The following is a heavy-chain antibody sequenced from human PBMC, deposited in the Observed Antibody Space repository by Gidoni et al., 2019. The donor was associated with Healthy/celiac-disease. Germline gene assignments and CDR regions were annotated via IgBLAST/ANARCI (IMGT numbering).Heavy chain of an antibody. Sequence: QITLNGSGPTLVKPTQPLTLTCTFSGFSLSTSGVGVGWIRQPPGNALEWLALIYGDDDKRYSPSLKSRLTITKDTSKNQVVLTMTNMDPVDTATYYCAHSVYQLHELGAFDIWGQGTMVTVSS. J-gene: IGHJ3*02. CDR2: IYGDDDK. V-gene: IGHV2-5*02. CDR3: AHSVYQLHELGAFDI. CDR1: GFSLSTSGVG. D-gene: IGHD2-2*01.